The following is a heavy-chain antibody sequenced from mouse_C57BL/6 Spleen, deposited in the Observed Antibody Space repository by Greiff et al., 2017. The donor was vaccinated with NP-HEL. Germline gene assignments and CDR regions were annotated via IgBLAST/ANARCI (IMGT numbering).Heavy chain of an antibody. Sequence: DVKLVESGGGLVKPGGSLKLSCAASGFTFSSYAMSWVRQTPEKRLEWVATISDGGSYTYYPDNVKGRFTISRDNAKNNLYLQMSHLKSEDTAMYYCARGEIYFGYWGQGTTLTVSS. V-gene: IGHV5-4*03. CDR3: ARGEIYFGY. J-gene: IGHJ2*01. CDR2: ISDGGSYT. CDR1: GFTFSSYA.